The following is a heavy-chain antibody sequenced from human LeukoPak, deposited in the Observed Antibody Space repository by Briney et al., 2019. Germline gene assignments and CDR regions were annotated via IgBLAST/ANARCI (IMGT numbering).Heavy chain of an antibody. J-gene: IGHJ6*02. CDR2: IIPILYMT. V-gene: IGHV1-69*04. D-gene: IGHD3-22*01. CDR1: VGTFSSYG. CDR3: ARTNYYDSSGYQGAGTYYYGMDV. Sequence: ASVKVSCKASVGTFSSYGITWVRPAPGQGLEWMGRIIPILYMTTYAQKFQGRVTITADKSTSTAYMELSSLRSDDTAVYYCARTNYYDSSGYQGAGTYYYGMDVWGPGTTVTVSS.